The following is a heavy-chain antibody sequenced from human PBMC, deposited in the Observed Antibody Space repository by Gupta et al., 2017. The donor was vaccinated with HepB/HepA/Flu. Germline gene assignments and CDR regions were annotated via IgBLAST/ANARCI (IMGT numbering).Heavy chain of an antibody. J-gene: IGHJ4*02. D-gene: IGHD6-13*01. CDR3: ARGVGSSAPGY. V-gene: IGHV4-4*02. CDR2: IYHTGSA. CDR1: GGSISSNNW. Sequence: QVQLQESGPGLVKPSGTLSLTCAVSGGSISSNNWWNWVRQPPGKGLEWIGEIYHTGSANYNPSLKSRVTMSVDKSKNQFSLKLTSVTAADTAVYYCARGVGSSAPGYWGQGTLVTVSS.